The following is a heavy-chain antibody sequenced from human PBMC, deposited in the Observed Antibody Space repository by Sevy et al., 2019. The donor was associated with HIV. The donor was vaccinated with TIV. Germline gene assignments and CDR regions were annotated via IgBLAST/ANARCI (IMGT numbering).Heavy chain of an antibody. J-gene: IGHJ4*02. V-gene: IGHV4-30-4*01. CDR2: IYYSGST. Sequence: SETLSLTCTVSGGSISSGDYYWSWIRQPPGKGLEWIGYIYYSGSTYYNPSLKSRVTISVDTSKNQFSLKLSSVTAADTAVYYGARAAATRIAYDYVWGSPDYWGQGTLVTVSS. D-gene: IGHD3-16*01. CDR3: ARAAATRIAYDYVWGSPDY. CDR1: GGSISSGDYY.